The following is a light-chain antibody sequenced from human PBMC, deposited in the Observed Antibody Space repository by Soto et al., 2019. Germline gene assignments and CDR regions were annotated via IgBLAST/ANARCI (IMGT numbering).Light chain of an antibody. V-gene: IGKV3-20*01. Sequence: EIVLTQSPGTLSLSPGERATLSCRASQSVNSNFAWYQHRPGQAPRLLISGASSRATGIPDRFSGGGSGTDFTLTISSLEPEDFTLYYCQQYVTSAITFGQGTRLEIK. CDR2: GAS. J-gene: IGKJ5*01. CDR1: QSVNSN. CDR3: QQYVTSAIT.